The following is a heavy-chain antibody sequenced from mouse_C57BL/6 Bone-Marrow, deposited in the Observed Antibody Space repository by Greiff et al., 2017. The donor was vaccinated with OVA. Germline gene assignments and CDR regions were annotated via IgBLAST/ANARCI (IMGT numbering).Heavy chain of an antibody. J-gene: IGHJ4*01. V-gene: IGHV1-82*01. Sequence: LVESGPELVKPGASVKISCKASGYAFSSSWMNWVQQRPGKGLEWIGRIYPGDGDTNYNGKFKGKATLTADKSSSTAYMQLSSLTSEDSAVYFCARRGVTTVVATNAMDYWGQGTSVTVSS. D-gene: IGHD1-1*01. CDR2: IYPGDGDT. CDR3: ARRGVTTVVATNAMDY. CDR1: GYAFSSSW.